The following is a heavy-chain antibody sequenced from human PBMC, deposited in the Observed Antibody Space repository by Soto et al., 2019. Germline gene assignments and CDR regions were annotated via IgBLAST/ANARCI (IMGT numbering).Heavy chain of an antibody. CDR1: GFTFSSYA. CDR2: ISNNGDTA. J-gene: IGHJ4*02. D-gene: IGHD3-16*02. V-gene: IGHV3-23*01. Sequence: EVQLLESGGGLVQPGGSLTLSCATSGFTFSSYAMVWVRQAAEKGLERVASISNNGDTAYYADSVKGRFTISRGNSENTLYLQMNGLRADDTALYFCAKSRVFIGAIVTLLDSWGQGTQVTVSS. CDR3: AKSRVFIGAIVTLLDS.